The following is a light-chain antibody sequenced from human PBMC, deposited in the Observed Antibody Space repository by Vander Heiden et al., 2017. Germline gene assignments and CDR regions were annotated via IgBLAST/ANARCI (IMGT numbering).Light chain of an antibody. J-gene: IGKJ2*01. CDR3: QQYGGSPYT. Sequence: EIVLTQSPGTLSLSPGERATLSCRASKSVSSSYLAWYQQKPGQAPRLLIYGASTRATGIPDRFSGSGSGTDFTLTISRLEPEDFAVYFCQQYGGSPYTFGQGTKLEIK. CDR1: KSVSSSY. V-gene: IGKV3-20*01. CDR2: GAS.